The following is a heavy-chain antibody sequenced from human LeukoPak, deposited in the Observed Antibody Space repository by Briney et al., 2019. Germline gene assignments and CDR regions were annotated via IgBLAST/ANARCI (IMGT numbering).Heavy chain of an antibody. D-gene: IGHD3-9*01. CDR1: GYTFTSYD. CDR3: ARMDILTGYPAPYYYYGMDV. V-gene: IGHV1-18*01. Sequence: ASVKVSCKASGYTFTSYDINWVRQATGQGLEWMGWMNPNSGNTNYAQKLQGRVTMTTDTSTSTAYMELRSLRSDDTAVYYCARMDILTGYPAPYYYYGMDVWGQGTTVTVSS. J-gene: IGHJ6*02. CDR2: MNPNSGNT.